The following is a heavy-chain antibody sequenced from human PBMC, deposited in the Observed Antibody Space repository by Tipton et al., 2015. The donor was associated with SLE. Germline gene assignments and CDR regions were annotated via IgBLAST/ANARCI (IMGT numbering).Heavy chain of an antibody. CDR1: GGSISRN. CDR2: IHHSGIT. CDR3: AREYSGYDYRTFDH. D-gene: IGHD5-12*01. V-gene: IGHV4-59*12. J-gene: IGHJ4*02. Sequence: TLSLTCTVSGGSISRNWSWIRQHPGKGLEWTGTIHHSGITYYNPSLKSRVTISVDTSKNQFSLKLRSVTAADTAVYYCAREYSGYDYRTFDHWGQGTLVTVSS.